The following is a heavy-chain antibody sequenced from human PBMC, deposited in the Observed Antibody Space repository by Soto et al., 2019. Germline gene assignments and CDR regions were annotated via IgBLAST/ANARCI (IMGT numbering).Heavy chain of an antibody. V-gene: IGHV1-69*01. J-gene: IGHJ4*02. CDR1: GGTFSSYA. Sequence: QVQLVQSGAEVKKPGSSVKVSCKASGGTFSSYAISWVRQAPGQGLEWMGGIIPIFGTANYAQKYQGRVTITADESTSTDYMELSILRSEDTAVYYCARDPGMATISGFDYWGQGTLVTVSS. D-gene: IGHD5-12*01. CDR3: ARDPGMATISGFDY. CDR2: IIPIFGTA.